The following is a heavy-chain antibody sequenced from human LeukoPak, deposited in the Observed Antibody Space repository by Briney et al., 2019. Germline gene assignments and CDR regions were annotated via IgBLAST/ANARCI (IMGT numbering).Heavy chain of an antibody. CDR2: IKSKTVGGTT. Sequence: GGSRRLSCAASGFTFSNAWMSWVRQAPGKGLEWVGRIKSKTVGGTTEYSAPVEGRFTISRDDSKSTLYLQMNSLRAEDTAVYYCARDPAAWDYWGQGTLVTVSS. D-gene: IGHD6-13*01. CDR1: GFTFSNAW. J-gene: IGHJ4*02. CDR3: ARDPAAWDY. V-gene: IGHV3-15*01.